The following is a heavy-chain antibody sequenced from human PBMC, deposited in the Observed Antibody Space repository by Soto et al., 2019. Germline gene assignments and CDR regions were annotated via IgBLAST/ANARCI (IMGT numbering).Heavy chain of an antibody. Sequence: GGSLRLSCKASGFTFSGYSMDWVRQAPGKGLEWIAYISGGGVPVYYADSVKGRFTISRDNAKNSLYLQLNHLRDEDTAIYYCARGRANYCFDFWGQGALVTVSS. D-gene: IGHD1-1*01. J-gene: IGHJ4*02. V-gene: IGHV3-48*02. CDR2: ISGGGVPV. CDR3: ARGRANYCFDF. CDR1: GFTFSGYS.